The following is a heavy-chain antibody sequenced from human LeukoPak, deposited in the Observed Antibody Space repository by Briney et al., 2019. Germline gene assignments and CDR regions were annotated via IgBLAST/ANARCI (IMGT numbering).Heavy chain of an antibody. V-gene: IGHV3-7*01. J-gene: IGHJ5*02. CDR2: IKQDGSEK. CDR3: VRYSSSWYTFSWFDP. CDR1: GFTFSSYW. D-gene: IGHD6-13*01. Sequence: GGSLRLSCAASGFTFSSYWMSWVRQAPGKGLEWVANIKQDGSEKYYVDSVKGRFTISRDNAKNSLYLQMNSLRAEDTAVYYCVRYSSSWYTFSWFDPWGQGTLVSVSS.